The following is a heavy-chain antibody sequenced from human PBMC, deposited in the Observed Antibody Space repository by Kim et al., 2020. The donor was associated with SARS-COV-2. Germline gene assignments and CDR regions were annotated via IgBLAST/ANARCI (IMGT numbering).Heavy chain of an antibody. J-gene: IGHJ4*02. Sequence: DGSEKNYVDSVKGRFTISRDNAKNSLSLQMSSLRADDTAVYYCVSTNTFDYWGQGTLVTVSS. CDR2: DGSEK. CDR3: VSTNTFDY. V-gene: IGHV3-7*03. D-gene: IGHD1-1*01.